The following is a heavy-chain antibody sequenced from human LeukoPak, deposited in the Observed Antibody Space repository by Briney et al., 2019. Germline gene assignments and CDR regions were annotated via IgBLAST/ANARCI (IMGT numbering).Heavy chain of an antibody. CDR2: ISPYNGNT. CDR3: ARVSANGLRRQSWPQDRLVATATGAVDS. V-gene: IGHV1-18*01. CDR1: GYTFTTYG. Sequence: GAAVKVSCKASGYTFTTYGITWVRQAPGQGLEWLGWISPYNGNTNYAQNFQGRVTMTTDTSTTTAYMELRSLISDDTAVYYCARVSANGLRRQSWPQDRLVATATGAVDSWGQGTLVTVSS. J-gene: IGHJ4*02. D-gene: IGHD2-21*02.